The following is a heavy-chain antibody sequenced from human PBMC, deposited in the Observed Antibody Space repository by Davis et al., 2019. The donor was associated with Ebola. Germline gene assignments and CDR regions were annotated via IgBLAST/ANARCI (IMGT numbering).Heavy chain of an antibody. J-gene: IGHJ3*02. D-gene: IGHD1-26*01. CDR3: AKDTSNIWFDI. CDR2: LGTSADT. Sequence: SLKISCAASGFVFRNYVMSWVRHAPGKGLEWVSTLGTSADTYYADSVKGRFTISRDNSKNTLNLQMNGLRVEDTAIYYCAKDTSNIWFDIWGQGTDVTVSS. CDR1: GFVFRNYV. V-gene: IGHV3-23*01.